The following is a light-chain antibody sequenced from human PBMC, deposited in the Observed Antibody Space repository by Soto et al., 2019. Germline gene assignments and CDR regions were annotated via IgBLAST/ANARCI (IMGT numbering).Light chain of an antibody. V-gene: IGKV1-39*01. CDR2: DAS. Sequence: DIQMTQSPSSLSGTVGDRFTMTCLASQTIGKYLNWYQQQPGKVPKLLIYDASYLQSGVPSRFSGSESGTDFTLTISCLQSEDFATYYCQQYYSYPPLTFGGGTKVDI. CDR1: QTIGKY. J-gene: IGKJ4*01. CDR3: QQYYSYPPLT.